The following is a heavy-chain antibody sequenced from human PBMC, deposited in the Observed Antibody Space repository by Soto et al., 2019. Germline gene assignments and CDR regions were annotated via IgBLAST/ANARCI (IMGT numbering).Heavy chain of an antibody. J-gene: IGHJ5*02. CDR1: GGSISSYY. CDR3: AREVATGMWDWFDP. Sequence: LETLSLTCTVSGGSISSYYWSWIRQPPGKGLEWIGYIYYSGSTNYNPSLKSRVTISVDTSKNQFSLKLSSVTAADTAVYYCAREVATGMWDWFDPWGQGTLVTVSS. CDR2: IYYSGST. D-gene: IGHD1-1*01. V-gene: IGHV4-59*01.